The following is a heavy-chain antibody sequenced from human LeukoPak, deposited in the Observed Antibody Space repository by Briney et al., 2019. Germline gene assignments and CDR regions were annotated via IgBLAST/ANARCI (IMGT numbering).Heavy chain of an antibody. V-gene: IGHV4-59*11. CDR1: GVSIKGHY. CDR3: ARVLQNYYHLDV. J-gene: IGHJ6*03. CDR2: IYDNESA. Sequence: PSETLSLTCTVSGVSIKGHYWSWMRQPPGKRLEWIGFIYDNESANYKSSLESRVTMTVDTSKNQVSLKLTSVTAADTAVYYCARVLQNYYHLDVWGEGTTVTVSS. D-gene: IGHD3-3*01.